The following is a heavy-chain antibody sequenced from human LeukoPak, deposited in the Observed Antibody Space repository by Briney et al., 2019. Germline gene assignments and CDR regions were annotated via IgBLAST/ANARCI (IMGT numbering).Heavy chain of an antibody. CDR2: IGSSANPI. J-gene: IGHJ6*03. CDR3: AREGVGRYYYYYYMDV. D-gene: IGHD1-26*01. V-gene: IGHV3-48*03. CDR1: GFTFSSYE. Sequence: GGSLRLSCAASGFTFSSYEMNWVRQAPGKGLEWVSYIGSSANPIYYADSVKGRFTISRDNAKNSLYLQMDSLRAEDTAVYYCAREGVGRYYYYYYMDVWGKGTTVTVSS.